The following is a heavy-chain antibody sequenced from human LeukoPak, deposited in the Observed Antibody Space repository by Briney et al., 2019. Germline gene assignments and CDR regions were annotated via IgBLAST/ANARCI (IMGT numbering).Heavy chain of an antibody. V-gene: IGHV4-59*08. D-gene: IGHD3-10*01. CDR1: GGSISSYY. CDR3: ASLTRGFWFDP. Sequence: SETLSLTCTVSGGSISSYYWSWIRQPPGRGLEWIGYIYYSGSTNYNPSLKSRVTISVDTSKNQFSLTLSSVTAADTAVYYCASLTRGFWFDPWGPGTLVTVSS. CDR2: IYYSGST. J-gene: IGHJ5*02.